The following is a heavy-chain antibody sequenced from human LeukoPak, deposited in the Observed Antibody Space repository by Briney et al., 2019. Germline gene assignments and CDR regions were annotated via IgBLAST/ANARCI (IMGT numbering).Heavy chain of an antibody. D-gene: IGHD3-10*01. Sequence: SQTLSLTCAISGDSVSSNSAAWNWIRQSPSRGLEWLGGTYYRSKWYNDYAVSVKSRITINPDTSKNQFSLHLNSVTPEDTAVYYCARGGLITMIRGASNWFDPWGQGTLVTVSS. CDR3: ARGGLITMIRGASNWFDP. J-gene: IGHJ5*02. CDR2: TYYRSKWYN. V-gene: IGHV6-1*01. CDR1: GDSVSSNSAA.